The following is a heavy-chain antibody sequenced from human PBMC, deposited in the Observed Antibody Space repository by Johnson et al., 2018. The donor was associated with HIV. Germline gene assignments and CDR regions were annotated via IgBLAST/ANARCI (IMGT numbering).Heavy chain of an antibody. Sequence: QVQLVESGGGVVQPGRSVRLSCAASGLSFSSYGMEWVRQAPGKGLEWVAVIWSDGSNKHYADSVKGRFTISRDNSKNTLYLQMNSLRAEDTAMYYCARGSYDGDAFDLWGQGTMVTVSS. V-gene: IGHV3-33*01. CDR1: GLSFSSYG. J-gene: IGHJ3*01. CDR2: IWSDGSNK. CDR3: ARGSYDGDAFDL. D-gene: IGHD1-26*01.